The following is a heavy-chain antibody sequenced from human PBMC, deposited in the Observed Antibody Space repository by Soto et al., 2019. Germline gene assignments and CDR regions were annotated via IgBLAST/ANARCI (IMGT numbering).Heavy chain of an antibody. CDR2: SSGSDGST. CDR1: GCTFSTYA. D-gene: IGHD1-26*01. CDR3: AKEGGFPYYYGMDV. Sequence: GXSLRLSCAASGCTFSTYALSWVVQAPGKGLEWVSTSSGSDGSTYYADSVKGRFTISRDNSKNTLYLQMNSLRAEDTAVYYCAKEGGFPYYYGMDVWGQGTTVTVSS. V-gene: IGHV3-23*01. J-gene: IGHJ6*02.